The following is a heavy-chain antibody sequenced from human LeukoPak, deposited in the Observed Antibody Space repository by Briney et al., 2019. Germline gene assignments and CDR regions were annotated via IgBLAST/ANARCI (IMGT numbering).Heavy chain of an antibody. J-gene: IGHJ4*02. CDR2: IYTSGST. Sequence: MTSETLSLTCTVSGGSVSSGTYYWSWIRQPAGKGLEWIGRIYTSGSTNYNPSLESRVTMSLDTSKNQFSLKLRSVTAADTAVYYCARDAALDHCGGDCYPDYWGQGTLVTVSS. CDR1: GGSVSSGTYY. CDR3: ARDAALDHCGGDCYPDY. D-gene: IGHD2-21*01. V-gene: IGHV4-61*02.